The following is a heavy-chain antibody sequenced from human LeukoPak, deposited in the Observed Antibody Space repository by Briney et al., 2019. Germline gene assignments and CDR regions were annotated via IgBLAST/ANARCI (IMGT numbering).Heavy chain of an antibody. CDR1: GYSISSGYY. CDR2: IYHSGST. V-gene: IGHV4-38-2*02. D-gene: IGHD2-15*01. CDR3: AREMSSPGGGSPN. Sequence: SETLSLTCTVSGYSISSGYYWGWIRQPPGKGLEWIGSIYHSGSTYYNPSLKSRVTISVDTSKNQFSLKLSSVTAADTAVYYCAREMSSPGGGSPNWGQGTLVTVSS. J-gene: IGHJ4*02.